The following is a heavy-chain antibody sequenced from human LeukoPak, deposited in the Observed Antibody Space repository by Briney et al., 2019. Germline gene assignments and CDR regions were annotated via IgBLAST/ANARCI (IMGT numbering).Heavy chain of an antibody. CDR3: ARVDTAMVTDY. J-gene: IGHJ4*02. Sequence: SETLSLTCTVSGGSISSSSYYWGWIRQPPVKGLEWIGSIYYSGSTNYNPSLKSRVTISVDTSKNQFSLKLSSVTAADTAVYYCARVDTAMVTDYWGQGTLVTVSS. CDR2: IYYSGST. D-gene: IGHD5-18*01. V-gene: IGHV4-39*07. CDR1: GGSISSSSYY.